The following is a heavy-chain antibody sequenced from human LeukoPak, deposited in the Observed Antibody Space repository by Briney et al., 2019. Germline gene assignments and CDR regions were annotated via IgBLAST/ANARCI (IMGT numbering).Heavy chain of an antibody. J-gene: IGHJ4*02. V-gene: IGHV6-1*01. CDR3: AKAVAGRTHHYFDY. D-gene: IGHD6-19*01. CDR2: TYYRSKWYN. Sequence: SQTLSLTCAISGDSVSSNSAAWNWIRQSPSRGLEWLGRTYYRSKWYNDYAVSVKSRITINPDTSKNQFSLQLNSVSPEDTAVYYCAKAVAGRTHHYFDYWGQGTLVTVSS. CDR1: GDSVSSNSAA.